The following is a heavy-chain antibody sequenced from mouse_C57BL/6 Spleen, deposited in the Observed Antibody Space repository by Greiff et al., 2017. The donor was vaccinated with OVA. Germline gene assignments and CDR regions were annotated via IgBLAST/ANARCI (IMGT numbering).Heavy chain of an antibody. CDR1: GFTFSSYA. CDR3: ARDGGFFDY. V-gene: IGHV5-4*01. J-gene: IGHJ2*01. CDR2: ISDGGSYT. Sequence: EVKVEESGGGLVKPGGSLKLSCAASGFTFSSYAMSWVRQTPEKRLEWVATISDGGSYTYYPDNVKGRFTISRDNAKNNLYLQMSHLNSEDTAMYYCARDGGFFDYWGQGTTLTVSS.